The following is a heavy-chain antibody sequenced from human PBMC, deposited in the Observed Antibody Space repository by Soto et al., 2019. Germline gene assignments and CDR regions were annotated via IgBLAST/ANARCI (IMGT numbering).Heavy chain of an antibody. J-gene: IGHJ4*02. D-gene: IGHD3-22*01. CDR3: ARDNFHYYDSSGYYYFDY. Sequence: QVQLVQSGAEVKKPGSSVKVSCTASGGTFSSYAISWVRQAPGQGLEWMGGIIPIFGTANYAQKFQGRVTITADESTSTAYMELSSLRSEDTAVYYCARDNFHYYDSSGYYYFDYWGQGTLVTVSS. V-gene: IGHV1-69*01. CDR1: GGTFSSYA. CDR2: IIPIFGTA.